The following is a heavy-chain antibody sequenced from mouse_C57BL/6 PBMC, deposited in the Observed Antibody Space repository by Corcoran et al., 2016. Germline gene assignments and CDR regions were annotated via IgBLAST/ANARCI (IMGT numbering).Heavy chain of an antibody. Sequence: EGQLPQSGPELVKHGASVKIPCTASGSTFTDYNMDWVKQRNGKSLEWIGDINPNNGGTIYNQKFKGKATLTVDKSSSTAYMELRSRTSEDTAVYYCARNGAMDYWGQGTSVTVSA. J-gene: IGHJ4*01. CDR3: ARNGAMDY. V-gene: IGHV1-18*01. CDR1: GSTFTDYN. CDR2: INPNNGGT.